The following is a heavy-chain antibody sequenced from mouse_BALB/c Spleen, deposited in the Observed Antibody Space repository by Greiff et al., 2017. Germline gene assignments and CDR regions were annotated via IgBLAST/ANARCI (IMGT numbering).Heavy chain of an antibody. CDR3: ARHGSFDY. CDR1: GYTFTSYW. J-gene: IGHJ2*01. D-gene: IGHD1-1*01. Sequence: VQLQQSGAELAKPGASVKMSCKASGYTFTSYWIHWVKQRPGQGLEWIGYINPSTGYTEYNQKFKDKATLTADKSSSTAYMQLSSLTSEDSAVYYCARHGSFDYWGQGTTLTVSS. V-gene: IGHV1-7*01. CDR2: INPSTGYT.